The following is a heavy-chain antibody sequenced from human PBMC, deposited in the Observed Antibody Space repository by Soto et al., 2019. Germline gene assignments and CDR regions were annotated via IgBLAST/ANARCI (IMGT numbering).Heavy chain of an antibody. CDR3: AREAV. CDR1: GFTISGYW. V-gene: IGHV3-7*05. CDR2: IRQDGSEQ. Sequence: EVQLVESGGGLVQPGGSLRLSCAASGFTISGYWMSWVRQAPGKGQEWVANIRQDGSEQFYVDSVKGRFTISRDNAKNSLYLQMNSMRAEDTAVYYCAREAVWGQGTTVTVSS. J-gene: IGHJ6*02.